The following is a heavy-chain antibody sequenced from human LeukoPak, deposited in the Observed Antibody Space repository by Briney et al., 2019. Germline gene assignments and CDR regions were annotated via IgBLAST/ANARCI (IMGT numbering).Heavy chain of an antibody. Sequence: HPGGSLRLSCAASGFTFSSYGMHWVRQAPGKGLEWVAVISYDGSNKYYADSVKGRFTISRDNSKNTLYLQMNSLRAEDTAVYYCAKSAPRIAVAGIVDYWGQGTLVTVSS. CDR2: ISYDGSNK. V-gene: IGHV3-30*18. CDR1: GFTFSSYG. J-gene: IGHJ4*02. CDR3: AKSAPRIAVAGIVDY. D-gene: IGHD6-19*01.